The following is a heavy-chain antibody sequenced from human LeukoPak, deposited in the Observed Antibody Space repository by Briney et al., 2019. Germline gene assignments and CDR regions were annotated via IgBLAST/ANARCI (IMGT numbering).Heavy chain of an antibody. Sequence: SGPTLVKPTQTLTLTCTFSGFSLSTNGVGVGWIRQPPGKALEWLALIFWNDDKLYSPPLKSRLTITKDTSKNQVVLTMTNMDPVDTATYYCAHRQGPYYGDLHWGQGTLVTVSS. CDR1: GFSLSTNGVG. V-gene: IGHV2-5*01. CDR3: AHRQGPYYGDLH. CDR2: IFWNDDK. D-gene: IGHD4-17*01. J-gene: IGHJ4*02.